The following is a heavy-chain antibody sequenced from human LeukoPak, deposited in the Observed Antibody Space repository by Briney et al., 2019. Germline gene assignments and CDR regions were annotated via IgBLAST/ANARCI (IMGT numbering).Heavy chain of an antibody. CDR1: GGSISSSGYY. Sequence: SETLSLTCSVSGGSISSSGYYWGWIRQPPGKGLEWIGEINHSGSTNYNPSLKSRVTISVDTSKNQFSLKLSSVTAADTAVYYCARALAAAGNYWGQGTLVTVSS. CDR2: INHSGST. V-gene: IGHV4-39*07. J-gene: IGHJ4*02. D-gene: IGHD6-13*01. CDR3: ARALAAAGNY.